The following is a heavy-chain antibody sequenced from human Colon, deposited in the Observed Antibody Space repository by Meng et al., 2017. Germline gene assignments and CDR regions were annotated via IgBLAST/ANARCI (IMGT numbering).Heavy chain of an antibody. CDR1: GGSITSGDYY. V-gene: IGHV4-30-4*01. J-gene: IGHJ4*02. CDR2: ISYTGGT. Sequence: QVQLQESGPGLVKPSQTLSLTCTVSGGSITSGDYYWTWIRQPPGRGLEWIGYISYTGGTYYNPSLESRATSSLDTSKNQFSLNLRSVTAADTAVYYCARLAKPDYAGAHYFDYWGQGTLVTVSS. D-gene: IGHD4-17*01. CDR3: ARLAKPDYAGAHYFDY.